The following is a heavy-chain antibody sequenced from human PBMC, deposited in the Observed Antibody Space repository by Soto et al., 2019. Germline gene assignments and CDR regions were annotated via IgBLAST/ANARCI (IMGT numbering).Heavy chain of an antibody. D-gene: IGHD2-15*01. CDR1: GGSISSGGYY. J-gene: IGHJ3*02. CDR3: ARTLRGVAVVVVAAISNAFDI. CDR2: IYYSGST. Sequence: QVQLQESGPGLVKPSQTLSLTCTVSGGSISSGGYYWSWIRQHPGKGLEWIGYIYYSGSTYYNPSLKSRVTISVDTSKNQFSLKLSSVTAADTAVYYCARTLRGVAVVVVAAISNAFDIWGQGTMVTVSS. V-gene: IGHV4-31*03.